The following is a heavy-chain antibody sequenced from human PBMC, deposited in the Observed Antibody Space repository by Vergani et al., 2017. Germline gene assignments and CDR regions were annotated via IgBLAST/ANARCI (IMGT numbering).Heavy chain of an antibody. D-gene: IGHD3-3*01. V-gene: IGHV3-74*01. CDR2: MIGNGDTI. J-gene: IGHJ5*02. CDR3: ARARKFRFGVVWENWFDP. CDR1: GFTFNDHG. Sequence: EVELVESGGGLVQPGGSLRLSFAASGFTFNDHGMNWARQVPGKGLVWVSGMIGNGDTISYADSVKGRFTISRDNAKNKFFLQMNSLRAEDTAVYYCARARKFRFGVVWENWFDPWGQGTLVTVSS.